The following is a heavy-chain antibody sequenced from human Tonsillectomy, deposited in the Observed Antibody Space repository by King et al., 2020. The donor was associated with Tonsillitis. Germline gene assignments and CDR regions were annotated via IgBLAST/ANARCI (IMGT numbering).Heavy chain of an antibody. J-gene: IGHJ4*02. CDR2: IHYSGST. D-gene: IGHD6-19*01. Sequence: VQLQESGPGLVKPSETLSLTCTVSGGSISSYYWSWIRQPPGKGLEWIGYIHYSGSTSNNPSLKSRVTISIDTSKNHFSLKLSSVTAADTAVYYCARVGSGSPHFDYWGQGTLVTVSS. CDR1: GGSISSYY. CDR3: ARVGSGSPHFDY. V-gene: IGHV4-59*01.